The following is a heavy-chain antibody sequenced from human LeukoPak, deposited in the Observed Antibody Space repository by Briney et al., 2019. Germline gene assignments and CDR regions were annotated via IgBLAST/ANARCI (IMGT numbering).Heavy chain of an antibody. Sequence: ASVKVSCKASGYTFTSYDINWVRQATGQGLEWMAWINPNSGDTNYAQKFQGRLTVTRDTSISTVYMELSRLRYDDTAIYYCARAREVTGLTPWGQGTLVTVSS. CDR1: GYTFTSYD. V-gene: IGHV1-2*02. CDR3: ARAREVTGLTP. CDR2: INPNSGDT. D-gene: IGHD3-9*01. J-gene: IGHJ5*02.